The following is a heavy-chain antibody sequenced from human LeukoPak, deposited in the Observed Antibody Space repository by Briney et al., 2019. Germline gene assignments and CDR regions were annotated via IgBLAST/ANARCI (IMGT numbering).Heavy chain of an antibody. D-gene: IGHD6-19*01. CDR1: GFTFSSYS. J-gene: IGHJ4*02. CDR2: ISSSSSYI. CDR3: ARDMTVAGSDY. Sequence: PGGSLRLSCAASGFTFSSYSMNWVRQAPGKGLEWVSSISSSSSYIYYADSVKGRFTISRDNAKNSLCLQMNSLRAEDTAVYYCARDMTVAGSDYWGQGTLVTVSS. V-gene: IGHV3-21*01.